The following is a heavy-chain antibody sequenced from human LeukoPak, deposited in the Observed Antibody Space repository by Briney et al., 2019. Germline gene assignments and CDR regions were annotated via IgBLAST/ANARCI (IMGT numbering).Heavy chain of an antibody. V-gene: IGHV4-34*01. CDR1: GGSFSGYY. CDR3: ASPSKGYDGDAFDI. J-gene: IGHJ3*02. Sequence: SETLSLTCAVYGGSFSGYYWSWIRQPPGKGLEWIGEINHSGSTNYNPSLKSRVIISVDTSKNQFSLKLSSVTAADTAVYYCASPSKGYDGDAFDIWGQGTMVTVSS. D-gene: IGHD3-22*01. CDR2: INHSGST.